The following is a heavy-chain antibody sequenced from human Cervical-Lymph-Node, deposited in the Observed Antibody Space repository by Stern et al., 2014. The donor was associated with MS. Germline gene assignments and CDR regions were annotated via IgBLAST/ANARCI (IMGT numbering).Heavy chain of an antibody. CDR2: SNRGEST. J-gene: IGHJ4*02. V-gene: IGHV4-34*01. CDR1: GGPFTSYS. Sequence: QVQLQQWGAGLLKPSETLSLTCAVSGGPFTSYSWSWIRQPPGKGLEWIGESNRGESTNKNPSPKSRVTISEDRPKKHFSLKRTFVTAADTAVYYCATKTGIPPDYWGQGTLVTVSS. D-gene: IGHD2-2*02. CDR3: ATKTGIPPDY.